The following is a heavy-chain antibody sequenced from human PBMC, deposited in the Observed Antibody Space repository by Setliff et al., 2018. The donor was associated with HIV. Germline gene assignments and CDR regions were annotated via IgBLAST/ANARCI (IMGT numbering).Heavy chain of an antibody. CDR1: GGSFSGYY. V-gene: IGHV4-38-2*02. J-gene: IGHJ4*02. D-gene: IGHD5-12*01. CDR2: IYHSGST. Sequence: SETLSLTCSVSGGSFSGYYWGWIRQPPGKGLEWIGSIYHSGSTYYNPSLKSRVTISVDTSKNQFSLKLSSVTAADTAVYYCARGSQRWLQSDSRYYFDYWGQGTLVTVSS. CDR3: ARGSQRWLQSDSRYYFDY.